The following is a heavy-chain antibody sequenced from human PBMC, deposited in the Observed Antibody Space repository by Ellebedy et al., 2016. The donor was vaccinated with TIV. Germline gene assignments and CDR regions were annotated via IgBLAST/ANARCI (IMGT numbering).Heavy chain of an antibody. CDR3: ARDSGWYNYYYGMDV. CDR1: GYTFTSYG. Sequence: ASVKVSCKASGYTFTSYGISWVRQAPGQGLEWLGWISAYNGNTNYAQKLQGRVTMTTDTSTSTAYMELRSLRSDDTAVYYCARDSGWYNYYYGMDVWGQGTMVTVSS. D-gene: IGHD6-19*01. CDR2: ISAYNGNT. J-gene: IGHJ6*02. V-gene: IGHV1-18*01.